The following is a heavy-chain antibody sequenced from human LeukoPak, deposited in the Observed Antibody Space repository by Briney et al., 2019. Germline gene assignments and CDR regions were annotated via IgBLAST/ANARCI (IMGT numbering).Heavy chain of an antibody. J-gene: IGHJ3*02. V-gene: IGHV3-30-3*01. CDR1: GFTFSTSS. D-gene: IGHD6-25*01. CDR2: TSYDESIK. CDR3: ATEGHSSGWAGTFDI. Sequence: GRSLRLSCAASGFTFSTSSMHWVRQAPGKGLEWVAATSYDESIKVYAESVKGRFTISRDNSENTLYLQMNSLKFEDTAVYYCATEGHSSGWAGTFDIWGQGTMVTISS.